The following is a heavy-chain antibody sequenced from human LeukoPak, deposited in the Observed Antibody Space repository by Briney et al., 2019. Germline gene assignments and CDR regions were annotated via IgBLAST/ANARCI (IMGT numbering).Heavy chain of an antibody. J-gene: IGHJ4*02. CDR2: ISGSAVST. D-gene: IGHD4-23*01. Sequence: PGGSLRLSCAASGFTFSSYGMSWVRQAPGKGLEWVSAISGSAVSTYYADSVKGRFTISRDNSKNTLYLQMNRLRVEDTAVYYCAKAVPKAVATPSFDYWGQGTLVTVSS. CDR3: AKAVPKAVATPSFDY. CDR1: GFTFSSYG. V-gene: IGHV3-23*01.